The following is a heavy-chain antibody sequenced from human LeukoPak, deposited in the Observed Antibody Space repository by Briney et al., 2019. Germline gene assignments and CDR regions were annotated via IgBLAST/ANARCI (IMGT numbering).Heavy chain of an antibody. CDR1: GFNFREYW. CDR2: IKDDRSEI. D-gene: IGHD3-16*01. V-gene: IGHV3-7*01. J-gene: IGHJ4*02. Sequence: PGGSLTLSCAASGFNFREYWMSWVRQAPGKGLQWVAHIKDDRSEIYYLDSVKGRFTISRDNAKNSLYLQMNSLRAEDTAVYYCATTSGFVDYWGQGTLVTVSS. CDR3: ATTSGFVDY.